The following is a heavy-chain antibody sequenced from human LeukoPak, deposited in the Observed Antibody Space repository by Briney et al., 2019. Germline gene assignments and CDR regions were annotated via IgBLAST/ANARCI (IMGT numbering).Heavy chain of an antibody. Sequence: ASVKVSCKASGYTFTSYAMNWVRQAPGQGLEWVGWINTNTGNPTYAQGFTGRFVFSLDTSVSTAYLQISSLKAEDTAVYYCARVLPGTSFNRLFDFWGQGTLVTVSS. CDR1: GYTFTSYA. J-gene: IGHJ4*02. CDR2: INTNTGNP. V-gene: IGHV7-4-1*02. D-gene: IGHD2-2*01. CDR3: ARVLPGTSFNRLFDF.